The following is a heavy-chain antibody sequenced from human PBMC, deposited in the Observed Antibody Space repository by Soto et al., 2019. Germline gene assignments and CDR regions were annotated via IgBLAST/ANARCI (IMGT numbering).Heavy chain of an antibody. D-gene: IGHD1-26*01. V-gene: IGHV1-8*01. CDR3: AIETGSSYSYYYYSMDV. CDR2: MNPNSGNT. Sequence: ASVNLSCKASGYTFTSHDINWVRQATGQELEWMGWMNPNSGNTGYAQKFQGRVTMTRNTSISTAYMELSSLRSEDTAVYYCAIETGSSYSYYYYSMDVWGKGTTVTVSS. CDR1: GYTFTSHD. J-gene: IGHJ6*03.